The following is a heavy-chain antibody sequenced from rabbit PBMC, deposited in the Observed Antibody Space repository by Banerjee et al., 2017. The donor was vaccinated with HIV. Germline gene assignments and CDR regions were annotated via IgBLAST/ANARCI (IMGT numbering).Heavy chain of an antibody. J-gene: IGHJ3*01. V-gene: IGHV1S40*01. CDR3: VRDLIDHGNM. Sequence: QSLEESGGDLVKPGASLTLTCTASGFSFSSGRYYMCWVRQAPGKGPEWIACIDAGGNGVTHYASWAKGRFTISKTSSTTVTLQMTSLTAADTATYFCVRDLIDHGNMWGQGTLVTVS. D-gene: IGHD5-1*01. CDR1: GFSFSSGRYY. CDR2: IDAGGNGVT.